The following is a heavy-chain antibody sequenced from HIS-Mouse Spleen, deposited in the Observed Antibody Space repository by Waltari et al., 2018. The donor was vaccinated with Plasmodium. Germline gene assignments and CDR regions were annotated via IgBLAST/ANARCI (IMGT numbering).Heavy chain of an antibody. V-gene: IGHV3-30*18. CDR3: AKAQGVINFDY. J-gene: IGHJ4*02. CDR1: GFTFSSYG. D-gene: IGHD3-16*01. CDR2: ISYDGSNK. Sequence: QVQLVESGGGVVQPGRSLRLSCAASGFTFSSYGMTWVRQAPGKGLEWVVVISYDGSNKYYADSVKGRFTISRDNSKNTLYLQMNSLRAEDTAVYYCAKAQGVINFDYWGQGTLVTVSS.